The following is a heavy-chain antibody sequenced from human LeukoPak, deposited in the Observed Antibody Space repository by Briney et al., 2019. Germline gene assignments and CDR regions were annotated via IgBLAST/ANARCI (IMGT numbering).Heavy chain of an antibody. J-gene: IGHJ4*02. CDR2: ISYDGSNK. CDR3: ARDYCSSTSCFNFDY. CDR1: GFTFSSYA. D-gene: IGHD2-2*01. Sequence: GRSLRLSCAASGFTFSSYAMHWVRQAPGKGLEWVAVISYDGSNKYYADSVKGRFTISRDNSKNTLYLQMNSLRAEDTAVYYCARDYCSSTSCFNFDYWGQGTLVTVSS. V-gene: IGHV3-30*01.